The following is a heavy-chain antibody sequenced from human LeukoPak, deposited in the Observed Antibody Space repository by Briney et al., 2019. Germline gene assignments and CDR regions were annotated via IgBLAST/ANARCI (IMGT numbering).Heavy chain of an antibody. J-gene: IGHJ4*02. CDR2: INCSGGTT. Sequence: ASVKVSCKASGYSFSNYYMHWVRQAPGQGLEWLGIINCSGGTTNYAQKFQGRVTLTRDTSTSTAYMELSSLRSDDTAVYYCARGIEVGGSFDYWGQGTLVIVSS. CDR3: ARGIEVGGSFDY. D-gene: IGHD3-10*01. CDR1: GYSFSNYY. V-gene: IGHV1-46*01.